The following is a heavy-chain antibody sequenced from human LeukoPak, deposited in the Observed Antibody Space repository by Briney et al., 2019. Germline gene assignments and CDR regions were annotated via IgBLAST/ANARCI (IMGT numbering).Heavy chain of an antibody. Sequence: SVKVSCKASGFTFTRSSMQWVRQARGQRLEWIGWIVVGSGNPNYAQKFQERVTITSDMSTNTAYMELSSLRSEDTAVYYCATMDRYCSSTSCYVVGFDLWGLGTMVTVSS. D-gene: IGHD2-2*01. J-gene: IGHJ3*01. V-gene: IGHV1-58*02. CDR2: IVVGSGNP. CDR3: ATMDRYCSSTSCYVVGFDL. CDR1: GFTFTRSS.